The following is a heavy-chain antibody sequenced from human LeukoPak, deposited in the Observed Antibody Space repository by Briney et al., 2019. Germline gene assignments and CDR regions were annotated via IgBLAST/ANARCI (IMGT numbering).Heavy chain of an antibody. CDR2: IYYSGTT. V-gene: IGHV4-59*08. CDR3: ARHGGYSSPYLH. J-gene: IGHJ1*01. Sequence: PSETLSLTCTVSGGSLSNSYWSWIRQPPGKGLECMGYIYYSGTTNYNPSLKSRVTISVDTSKNQFSLKLSSVTAANTAVYYCARHGGYSSPYLHWGQGTLVTVSS. D-gene: IGHD6-13*01. CDR1: GGSLSNSY.